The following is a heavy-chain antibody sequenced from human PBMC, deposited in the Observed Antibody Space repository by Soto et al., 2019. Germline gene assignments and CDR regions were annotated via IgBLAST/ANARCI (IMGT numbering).Heavy chain of an antibody. D-gene: IGHD3-10*01. CDR1: GYTFNSYG. J-gene: IGHJ6*02. CDR2: ISAYNGNT. Sequence: QVQLVQSGAEVKKPGASVKVSCKASGYTFNSYGISWVRQAPGQGLEWMGWISAYNGNTNYAQKLQGRVTMTTDTSPSTAYMELRSMRSDDTAVYDCARDVNYYYGSGSYYNPSHYYCGMDVWGPGTTGTGSS. CDR3: ARDVNYYYGSGSYYNPSHYYCGMDV. V-gene: IGHV1-18*01.